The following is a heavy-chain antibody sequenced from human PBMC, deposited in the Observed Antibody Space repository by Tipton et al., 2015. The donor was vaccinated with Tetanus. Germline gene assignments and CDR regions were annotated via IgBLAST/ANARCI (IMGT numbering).Heavy chain of an antibody. CDR1: GFIFSSYG. J-gene: IGHJ4*02. Sequence: SLRLSCAASGFIFSSYGIHRVRQAPGKGLEWVAVSWYDGTDKYYADSVKGRFTISRDNSKNILYLQMSSLRAEDTAVYYCAREADCSGGSCFSGDFDNWGQGTQVTVSS. CDR2: SWYDGTDK. CDR3: AREADCSGGSCFSGDFDN. D-gene: IGHD2-15*01. V-gene: IGHV3-33*01.